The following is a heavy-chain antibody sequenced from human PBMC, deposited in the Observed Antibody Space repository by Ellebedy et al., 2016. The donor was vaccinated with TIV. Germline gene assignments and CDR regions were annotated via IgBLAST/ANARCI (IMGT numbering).Heavy chain of an antibody. D-gene: IGHD2-2*01. J-gene: IGHJ4*02. CDR3: ARGGIVVVPAAPLPYYFDY. CDR1: GGSFSGYY. CDR2: INHSGST. Sequence: SETLSLTXAVYGGSFSGYYWSWIRQPPGKGLEWIGEINHSGSTNYNPSLKSRVTISVDTSKNQFSLKLSSVTAADTAVYYCARGGIVVVPAAPLPYYFDYWGQGTLVTVSS. V-gene: IGHV4-34*01.